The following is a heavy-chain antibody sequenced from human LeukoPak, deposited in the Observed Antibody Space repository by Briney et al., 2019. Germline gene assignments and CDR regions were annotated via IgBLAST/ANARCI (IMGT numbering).Heavy chain of an antibody. J-gene: IGHJ3*02. CDR2: INHSGST. D-gene: IGHD6-19*01. V-gene: IGHV4-34*01. CDR1: GGSFSDYY. Sequence: PSETLSLTCAVFGGSFSDYYWTWIRQPPGKGLEWLGEINHSGSTNYNPSLKSRVTISIDTSKNQFSLRLSSVTAADTAVYYCARKQWLVLADAFDIWGQGTMVTVSS. CDR3: ARKQWLVLADAFDI.